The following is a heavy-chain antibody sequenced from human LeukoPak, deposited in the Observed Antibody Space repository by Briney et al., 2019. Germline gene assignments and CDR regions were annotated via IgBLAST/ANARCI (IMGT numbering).Heavy chain of an antibody. V-gene: IGHV4-59*01. J-gene: IGHJ4*02. Sequence: SETLSLTCTVSGDSIRSYSWSWIRQLPTKGLEWIGNIYYSGSTNYNPSLKTRVLISIATSKNQFSLKLTSVTAADTAVYYCATHSSSSGTGYWGQGTLVTVSS. CDR2: IYYSGST. CDR3: ATHSSSSGTGY. CDR1: GDSIRSYS. D-gene: IGHD6-6*01.